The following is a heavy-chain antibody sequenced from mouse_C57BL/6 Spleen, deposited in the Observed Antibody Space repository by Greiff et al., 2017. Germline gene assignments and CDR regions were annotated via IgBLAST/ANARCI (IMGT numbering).Heavy chain of an antibody. CDR1: GYTFTSYW. CDR2: IYPSDSET. V-gene: IGHV1-61*01. J-gene: IGHJ4*01. D-gene: IGHD1-1*01. Sequence: QVQLQQPGAELVRPGSSVKLSCKASGYTFTSYWMDWVKQRPGQGLEWIGNIYPSDSETHYNQKFKDKATLTVDKSSSTAYMQLSSLTSADSAVYYCARFHYYGSSYAMDYWGQGTSVTVSS. CDR3: ARFHYYGSSYAMDY.